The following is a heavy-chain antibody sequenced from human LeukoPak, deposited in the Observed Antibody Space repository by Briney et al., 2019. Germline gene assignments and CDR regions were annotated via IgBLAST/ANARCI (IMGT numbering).Heavy chain of an antibody. CDR2: INPSGGST. D-gene: IGHD3-22*01. J-gene: IGHJ4*02. Sequence: ASVKVSCKASGYTFTSYYMHWVRQAPGQGLEWMGIINPSGGSTIYAQKFQGRVTMTEDTSTDTAYMELSSLRSEDTAVYYCATYDSNFAYNSWGQGTLVTVSS. V-gene: IGHV1-46*01. CDR3: ATYDSNFAYNS. CDR1: GYTFTSYY.